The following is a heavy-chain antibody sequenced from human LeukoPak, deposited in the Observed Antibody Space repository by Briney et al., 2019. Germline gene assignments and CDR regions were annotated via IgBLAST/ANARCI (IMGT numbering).Heavy chain of an antibody. D-gene: IGHD1/OR15-1a*01. CDR3: AREEHGNPPTPVDY. J-gene: IGHJ4*02. CDR2: ISSSGSST. CDR1: GFSFSSYG. V-gene: IGHV3-23*01. Sequence: PGGSLRLSCAASGFSFSSYGMSWVRQAPGKGLEWVSSISSSGSSTYYADSVKGRFTISRDNAQTSLYLQMNSLRAEDTAVYYCAREEHGNPPTPVDYWGQGSLVTVSS.